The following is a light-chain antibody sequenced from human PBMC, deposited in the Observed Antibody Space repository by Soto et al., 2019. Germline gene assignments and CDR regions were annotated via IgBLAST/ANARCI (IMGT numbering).Light chain of an antibody. CDR2: QVN. V-gene: IGLV2-8*01. CDR1: SSDVGGHDY. Sequence: QSVLTQPPSASGSPGQSVTISCTGTSSDVGGHDYVSWYQQHPGRAPKLLIYQVNSQPSHVAGRVYVSKSGNTASLTVSGLQAEDESDYFCSSYAGSNNFYVFGTGTKLTVL. J-gene: IGLJ1*01. CDR3: SSYAGSNNFYV.